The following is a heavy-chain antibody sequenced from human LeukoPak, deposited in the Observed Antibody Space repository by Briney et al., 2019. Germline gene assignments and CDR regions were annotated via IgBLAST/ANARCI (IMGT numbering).Heavy chain of an antibody. Sequence: GGSLRLSCAASGFTVSSNYMSWVRQAPGKGLEWVSIIYSGGSTFYADSVKGRFTISRDNSKNTLYLQMNSLRAEDTAVYYCAKEIYGDATGGRFQHWGQGTLSPSPQ. J-gene: IGHJ1*01. V-gene: IGHV3-53*01. D-gene: IGHD4-17*01. CDR2: IYSGGST. CDR1: GFTVSSNY. CDR3: AKEIYGDATGGRFQH.